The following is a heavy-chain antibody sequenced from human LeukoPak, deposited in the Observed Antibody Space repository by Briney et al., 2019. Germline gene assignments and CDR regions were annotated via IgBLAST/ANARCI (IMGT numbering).Heavy chain of an antibody. CDR1: GDSISGHY. CDR3: ARGGASSKFLEY. V-gene: IGHV4-59*11. J-gene: IGHJ4*02. Sequence: PSETLSLTCTVSGDSISGHYWSWIRQPPGKELEWIGYIYYSGTTNYNPSLKSRVTMSVDTSKNQFSLKLSSVTAADTAVYYCARGGASSKFLEYWGQGTLVTVPS. CDR2: IYYSGTT. D-gene: IGHD6-13*01.